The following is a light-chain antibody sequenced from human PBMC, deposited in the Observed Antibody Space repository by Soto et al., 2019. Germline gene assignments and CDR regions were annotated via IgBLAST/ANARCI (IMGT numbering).Light chain of an antibody. CDR3: QHFASWPVT. Sequence: MTQFPATVSVPARERVSLSCGASQSVRTNLAWYQQRPGQAPRLLIHYASTRASGVPVRFSGSGSGTEFTLAISSLQSEDFAVYYCQHFASWPVTFGQGARLEIK. J-gene: IGKJ5*01. CDR2: YAS. CDR1: QSVRTN. V-gene: IGKV3D-15*01.